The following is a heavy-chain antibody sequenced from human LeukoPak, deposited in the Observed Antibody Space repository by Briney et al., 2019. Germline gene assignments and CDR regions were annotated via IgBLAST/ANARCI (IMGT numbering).Heavy chain of an antibody. CDR1: GGSISIYY. Sequence: PSETLSLTCTVSGGSISIYYWSWIRQPPGKGLEWIGYIYYSGSTNYNPSLKSRVTISVDTSKNQFSLKLSSVTAADTAVYYCARMDPMITFGGARAFDIWGQGTMVTVSS. J-gene: IGHJ3*02. CDR2: IYYSGST. D-gene: IGHD3-16*01. V-gene: IGHV4-59*08. CDR3: ARMDPMITFGGARAFDI.